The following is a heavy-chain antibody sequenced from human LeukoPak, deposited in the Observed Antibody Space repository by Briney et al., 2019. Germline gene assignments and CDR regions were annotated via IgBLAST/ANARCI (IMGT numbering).Heavy chain of an antibody. CDR1: GLSFGAHA. J-gene: IGHJ4*02. CDR2: VGGGGQRT. D-gene: IGHD2-15*01. CDR3: AKDRGYYVDAGTINF. V-gene: IGHV3-23*01. Sequence: GGSLRLSCAASGLSFGAHAMHWVRQAPGMGLEWVSGVGGGGQRTHYADSVKGRFTISRDNSKNTLYLQMNSLRAEDTAVYYCAKDRGYYVDAGTINFWGQGTLVTVSS.